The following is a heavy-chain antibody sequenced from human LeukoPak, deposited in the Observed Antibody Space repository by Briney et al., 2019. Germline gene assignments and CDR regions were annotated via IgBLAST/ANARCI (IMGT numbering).Heavy chain of an antibody. D-gene: IGHD4-17*01. CDR1: GFTFSSYS. CDR3: ARPPLGDYGQDH. J-gene: IGHJ4*02. V-gene: IGHV3-21*01. CDR2: ISSSSSYI. Sequence: PGGSLRLSCAASGFTFSSYSMNWVRQARGKGLEWVSSISSSSSYIYYADSVKGRFTISRDNAKNSLYLQMNSLRAEDTAVHYCARPPLGDYGQDHWGQGTLVTVSS.